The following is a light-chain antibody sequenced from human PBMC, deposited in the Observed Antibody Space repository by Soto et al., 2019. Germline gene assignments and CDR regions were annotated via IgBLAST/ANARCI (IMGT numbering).Light chain of an antibody. J-gene: IGLJ2*01. CDR1: SPNIGGNT. Sequence: QSVLTQPPSASGTPGQRVTISCSGDSPNIGGNTVTWYQHLPGAAPTVLIYGYSNRPSGVPDRFSGSKSGTSASLAIIGLQAEDEADYYCQSYDSSLSVVFGGGTQLTVL. CDR2: GYS. V-gene: IGLV1-44*01. CDR3: QSYDSSLSVV.